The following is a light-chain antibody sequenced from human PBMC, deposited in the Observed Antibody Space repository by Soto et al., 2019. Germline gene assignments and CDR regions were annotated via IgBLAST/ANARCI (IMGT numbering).Light chain of an antibody. V-gene: IGKV1-5*01. Sequence: DIQLTQSPSTLSASIGDTVTITCRASQSISSRLAWYQQKSGKAPNLLIYDASSLEGGVPSRFSGSASETEFTLAISSLQPDDFATYYCQQYINGWTFGQGTKVDI. CDR2: DAS. J-gene: IGKJ1*01. CDR1: QSISSR. CDR3: QQYINGWT.